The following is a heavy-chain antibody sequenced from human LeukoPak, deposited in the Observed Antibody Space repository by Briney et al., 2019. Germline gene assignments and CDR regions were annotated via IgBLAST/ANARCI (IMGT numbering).Heavy chain of an antibody. CDR3: AKSGNDYVWGSYRSFDY. D-gene: IGHD3-16*02. CDR1: GFTFSSYA. V-gene: IGHV3-23*01. J-gene: IGHJ4*02. CDR2: ISGSGGST. Sequence: GGSLRLSCAASGFTFSSYAMSWVRQAPGKGLEWVSAISGSGGSTYYADSVKGRFTIPRDNSKNTLYLQMNSLRAEDTAVYYCAKSGNDYVWGSYRSFDYWGQGTLVTVSS.